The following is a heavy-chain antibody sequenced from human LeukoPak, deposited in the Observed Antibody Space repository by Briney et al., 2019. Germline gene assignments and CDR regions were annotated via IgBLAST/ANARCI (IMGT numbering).Heavy chain of an antibody. Sequence: PGGSLRLSCAASGFTFSSYGMHWVRQAPGKGLEWVAVIWYDGSNKYYADSVKGRFTISRDNSKNTLYLQMNSLRAEDTAVYYCARGTGYCSSTSCPRAYFDYWGQGTLVTVSS. CDR2: IWYDGSNK. CDR1: GFTFSSYG. CDR3: ARGTGYCSSTSCPRAYFDY. D-gene: IGHD2-2*03. V-gene: IGHV3-33*01. J-gene: IGHJ4*02.